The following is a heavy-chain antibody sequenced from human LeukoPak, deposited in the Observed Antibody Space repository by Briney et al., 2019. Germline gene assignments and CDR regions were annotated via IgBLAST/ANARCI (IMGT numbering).Heavy chain of an antibody. Sequence: PGGSLRLSCAASGFTFSSYAVHWVRQAPGKGLEWVAVISYDASNKYYADSVKGRFTISRDNSKYTLYLQMNSLRAEDTAVYYCARDQDNWNLNWFDPWGQGTLVTVSS. CDR3: ARDQDNWNLNWFDP. CDR1: GFTFSSYA. D-gene: IGHD1-1*01. V-gene: IGHV3-30-3*01. CDR2: ISYDASNK. J-gene: IGHJ5*02.